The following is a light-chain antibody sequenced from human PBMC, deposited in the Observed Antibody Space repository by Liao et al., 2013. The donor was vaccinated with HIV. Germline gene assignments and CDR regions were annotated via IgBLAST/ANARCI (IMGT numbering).Light chain of an antibody. CDR2: YDS. CDR3: QVWHANSEYWV. CDR1: NIGSKS. Sequence: SYVLTQPPSVSVAPGKTARITCGGNNIGSKSVHWYQQKPGQAPVLVIYYDSDRPSGIPERFSGSNSGNTATLTISRVEAGDEADYYCQVWHANSEYWVFGGGTKLTVL. J-gene: IGLJ3*02. V-gene: IGLV3-21*04.